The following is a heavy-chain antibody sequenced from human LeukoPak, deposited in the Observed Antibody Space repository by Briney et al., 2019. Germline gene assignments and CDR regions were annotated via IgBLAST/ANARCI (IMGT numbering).Heavy chain of an antibody. J-gene: IGHJ3*01. CDR2: VYKNGHL. V-gene: IGHV4-59*01. CDR3: ASGKYHYDESVSLNRASRTALDV. CDR1: GDSMTNYY. D-gene: IGHD3-16*01. Sequence: SETLSLTCSVSGDSMTNYYCSWIRQSPGKGLEWLAYVYKNGHLDYNPSLRSRVTVSVDRSKTQFSLRLRSVTAADTAIYYCASGKYHYDESVSLNRASRTALDVWAQGTMVIVSS.